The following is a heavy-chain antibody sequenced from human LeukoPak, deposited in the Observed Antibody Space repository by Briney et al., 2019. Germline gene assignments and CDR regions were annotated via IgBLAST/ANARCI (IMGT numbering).Heavy chain of an antibody. CDR1: GFTVSSNY. Sequence: PGGCLRLSCAASGFTVSSNYMSWVRQAPGKGLEWVSVIYSGGSTYYADSVKGRFTISRDNSKNTLYLQMNSLRAEDTAVYYCARGMDTAMVYPDYWGQGTLVTVSS. J-gene: IGHJ4*02. CDR3: ARGMDTAMVYPDY. D-gene: IGHD5-18*01. CDR2: IYSGGST. V-gene: IGHV3-53*01.